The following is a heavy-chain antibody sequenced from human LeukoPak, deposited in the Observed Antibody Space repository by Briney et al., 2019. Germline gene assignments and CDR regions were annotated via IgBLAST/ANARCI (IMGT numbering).Heavy chain of an antibody. D-gene: IGHD5-24*01. V-gene: IGHV4-59*12. J-gene: IGHJ4*02. CDR3: ARGRRDGYNSLYFDY. CDR1: GGSISSYY. Sequence: PSETLSLTCTVSGGSISSYYWSWIRQPPGKGLEWIGYIYYSGSTNYNPSLKSRVTISVDTSKNQFSLKLSSVTAADTAVYYCARGRRDGYNSLYFDYWGQGTLVTVSS. CDR2: IYYSGST.